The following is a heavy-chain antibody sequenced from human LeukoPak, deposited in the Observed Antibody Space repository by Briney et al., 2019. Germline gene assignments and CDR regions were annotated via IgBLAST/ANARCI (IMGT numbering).Heavy chain of an antibody. Sequence: GGSLRLSCAASGFSFSFYSMNWVRQAPGKGLEWVASISSTTSYIYEADSIKGRFSISRDNARNSLYLQMNSLRTDDTAIYYCAKDHANTPVVTNWGQGILVSVSS. CDR1: GFSFSFYS. V-gene: IGHV3-21*01. CDR3: AKDHANTPVVTN. D-gene: IGHD2-21*02. CDR2: ISSTTSYI. J-gene: IGHJ4*02.